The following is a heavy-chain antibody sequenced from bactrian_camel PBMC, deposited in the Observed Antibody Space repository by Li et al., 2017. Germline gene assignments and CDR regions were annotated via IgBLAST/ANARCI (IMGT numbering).Heavy chain of an antibody. Sequence: VQLVESGGALVQPGGSLTLSRTAHGVTLNNIDVSWVRQAPGKEREAVACLDTDGSTYAADSVKGRFTISRDNAKNTLLLQLNSLKTEDTAMYYCTKTGDGRMGEGTQVTVS. CDR1: GVTLNNID. J-gene: IGHJ4*01. CDR2: LDTDGST. V-gene: IGHV3S10*01. D-gene: IGHD3*01.